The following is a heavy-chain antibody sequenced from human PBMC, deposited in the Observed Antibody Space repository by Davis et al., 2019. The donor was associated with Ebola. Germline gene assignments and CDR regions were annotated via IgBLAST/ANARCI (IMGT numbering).Heavy chain of an antibody. V-gene: IGHV3-23*01. Sequence: GESLKISCAASGFTFSSYAMSWVRQAPGKGLEWVSAISGSGGSTYYADSVKGRFTISRDNSKNTLYLQMNSLRAEDTAVYYCAKDLTFWRGCMDVWGQGTTVTVSS. CDR3: AKDLTFWRGCMDV. D-gene: IGHD3-3*01. CDR1: GFTFSSYA. J-gene: IGHJ6*02. CDR2: ISGSGGST.